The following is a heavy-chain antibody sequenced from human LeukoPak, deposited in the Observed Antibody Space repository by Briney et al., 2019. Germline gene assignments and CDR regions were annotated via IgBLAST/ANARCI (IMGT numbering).Heavy chain of an antibody. CDR1: GYTFSAYA. J-gene: IGHJ5*02. V-gene: IGHV3-23*01. CDR3: AKHLGWGPSGSNWFDP. Sequence: GGSLRLSCVASGYTFSAYAMSWVRQAPGKGLEWVSGISASGSSTYYADSVEGRITISRDNSKNTLYLQMNSLRAEDTAVYYCAKHLGWGPSGSNWFDPWGQGTLVTVSS. D-gene: IGHD6-25*01. CDR2: ISASGSST.